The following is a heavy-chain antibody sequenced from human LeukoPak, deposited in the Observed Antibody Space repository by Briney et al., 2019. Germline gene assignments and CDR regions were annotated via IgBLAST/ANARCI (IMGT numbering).Heavy chain of an antibody. D-gene: IGHD6-19*01. J-gene: IGHJ5*02. CDR1: GFSFSSYS. V-gene: IGHV3-9*01. CDR3: ASSSGWYGDWFDP. CDR2: ISWNSGSI. Sequence: GGSLRLSCTTSGFSFSSYSMNWVRQAPGKGLEWVSGISWNSGSIGYADSVKGRFTISRDNAKNSLYLQMNSLRAEDTALYYCASSSGWYGDWFDPWGQGTLVTVSS.